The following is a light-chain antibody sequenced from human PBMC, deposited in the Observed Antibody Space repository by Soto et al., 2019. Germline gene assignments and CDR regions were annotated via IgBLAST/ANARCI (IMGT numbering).Light chain of an antibody. J-gene: IGLJ2*01. CDR1: SSNIGAPYD. V-gene: IGLV1-40*01. CDR2: ANS. Sequence: QPVLTQPPSVSGAPGQRVTISCTGSSSNIGAPYDVHWYQQLPGTAPKLLIYANSNRPSGVPDRFSGSKSGTSASLAITGLQAEDEADYYCQSYDTSLSGWVVFGGGTKVTVL. CDR3: QSYDTSLSGWVV.